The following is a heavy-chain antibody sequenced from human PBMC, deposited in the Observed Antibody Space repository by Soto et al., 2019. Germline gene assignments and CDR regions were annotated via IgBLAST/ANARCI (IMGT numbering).Heavy chain of an antibody. V-gene: IGHV3-30*18. CDR2: ISYDGSEK. CDR1: GFTFSSYG. CDR3: AKGAVTTSLYYFDY. J-gene: IGHJ4*02. Sequence: QVQLVESGGGVVQPGRSLRLSCAASGFTFSSYGMHCVRQAPGKGLEWVAVISYDGSEKYYAVSVKGRFTISRDNSKNTLYLQMNSLRAEDTAVYYCAKGAVTTSLYYFDYWGQGTLVPVSS. D-gene: IGHD4-17*01.